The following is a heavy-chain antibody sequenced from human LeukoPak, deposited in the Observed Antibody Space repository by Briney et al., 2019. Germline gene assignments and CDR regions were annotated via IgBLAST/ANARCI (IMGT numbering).Heavy chain of an antibody. V-gene: IGHV1-46*01. J-gene: IGHJ4*02. CDR3: ARSWDSSGYLDY. D-gene: IGHD3-22*01. Sequence: ASVKVSCKASGYSFTSCYVHFVRQAPGQGLVWMGIINPSDGGTTYAQKFQGRVTMTRDTSTTTVYMELSSLRSEDTAVYYCARSWDSSGYLDYWGQGTLVTVSS. CDR1: GYSFTSCY. CDR2: INPSDGGT.